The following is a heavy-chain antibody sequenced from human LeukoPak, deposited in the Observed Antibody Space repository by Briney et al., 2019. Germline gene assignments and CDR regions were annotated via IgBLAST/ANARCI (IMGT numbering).Heavy chain of an antibody. CDR3: ARSPSIAARGGVDY. V-gene: IGHV4-34*01. J-gene: IGHJ4*02. D-gene: IGHD6-6*01. Sequence: SETLSLTCAVYGGSFSGYYWSWIRQPPGKGLEWIGEINHSGSTNYNPSLKSRVTISVDTSKNQFSLKLSSVTAADTAVYYCARSPSIAARGGVDYWGQGTLVTVSS. CDR2: INHSGST. CDR1: GGSFSGYY.